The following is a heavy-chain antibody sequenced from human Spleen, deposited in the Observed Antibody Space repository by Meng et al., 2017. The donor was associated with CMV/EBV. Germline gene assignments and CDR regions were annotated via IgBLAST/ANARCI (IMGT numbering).Heavy chain of an antibody. J-gene: IGHJ6*02. D-gene: IGHD2-2*02. CDR3: ARGGCSSTSCSTYSYYGMDV. CDR1: GFTFSTHS. Sequence: GGSLRLSCAASGFTFSTHSMNWVRQAPGKGLEWVSSINGNSKYIYYADSVRGRFTISRENAKNSLYLQMDSLRAGDTAVYYCARGGCSSTSCSTYSYYGMDVWGQGTTVTVSS. V-gene: IGHV3-21*01. CDR2: INGNSKYI.